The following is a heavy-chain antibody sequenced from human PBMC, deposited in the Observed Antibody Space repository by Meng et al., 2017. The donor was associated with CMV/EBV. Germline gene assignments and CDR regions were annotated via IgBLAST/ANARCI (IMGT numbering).Heavy chain of an antibody. CDR2: INPNSGGT. CDR3: ARARKSPVAGTSRGNYFDY. D-gene: IGHD6-19*01. J-gene: IGHJ4*02. V-gene: IGHV1-2*02. Sequence: ASVKVSCKASGYRFTGYYVHWVRQAPGQGLEWMGWINPNSGGTNYAQKFQGRVTMTRDTSISTAYMELSRLRSDDTAVYYCARARKSPVAGTSRGNYFDYWGQGTLVTVSS. CDR1: GYRFTGYY.